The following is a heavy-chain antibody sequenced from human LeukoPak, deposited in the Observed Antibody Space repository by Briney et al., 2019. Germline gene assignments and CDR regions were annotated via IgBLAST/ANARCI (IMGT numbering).Heavy chain of an antibody. D-gene: IGHD6-13*01. CDR2: ISTDGSGT. CDR3: ARGVSSWYVFDY. J-gene: IGHJ4*02. Sequence: GGSLRLSCAASGFTFRSYWMHWVRQAPGMGLVWVSGISTDGSGTRYADSVKGRFTISRDNAKNTLCLQMNSLRAEDTAVYYCARGVSSWYVFDYWGQGTLVTVSS. V-gene: IGHV3-74*01. CDR1: GFTFRSYW.